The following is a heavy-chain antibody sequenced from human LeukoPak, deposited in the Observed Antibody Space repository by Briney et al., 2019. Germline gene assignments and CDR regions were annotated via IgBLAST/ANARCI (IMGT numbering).Heavy chain of an antibody. CDR3: ARGFGYYCSSTSCYSRYFQH. CDR2: INPNSGGT. V-gene: IGHV1-2*02. CDR1: GYTFTGYY. D-gene: IGHD2-2*01. Sequence: ASVKVSCKASGYTFTGYYMHWVRQAPGQGLEWMGWINPNSGGTNYAQKFQGRVTMTRETSISTAYMELSRLRSDDTAVYYCARGFGYYCSSTSCYSRYFQHWGQGTLVTVSS. J-gene: IGHJ1*01.